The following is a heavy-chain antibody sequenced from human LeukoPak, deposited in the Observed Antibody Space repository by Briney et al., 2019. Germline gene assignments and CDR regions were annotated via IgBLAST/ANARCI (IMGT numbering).Heavy chain of an antibody. CDR1: GFTFSNAW. Sequence: GGSLRLSCAASGFTFSNAWMSWVRQAPGKGLEWVGRIKSKTDGGTTDYAAPVKGRFTISRDDSKNTLYLQMNSLKTEDTAVYYCAKVGPVGEFLEWLYREYYFDYWGQGTLVTVSS. V-gene: IGHV3-15*01. CDR2: IKSKTDGGTT. D-gene: IGHD3-3*01. J-gene: IGHJ4*02. CDR3: AKVGPVGEFLEWLYREYYFDY.